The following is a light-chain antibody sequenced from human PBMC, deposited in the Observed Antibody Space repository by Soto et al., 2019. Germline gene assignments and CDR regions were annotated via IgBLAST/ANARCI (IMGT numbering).Light chain of an antibody. CDR2: GAS. V-gene: IGKV3-15*01. Sequence: EIMMTQSPGTLSVSPGEGATLSCTASQSVNLNLAWYQQKPGQPPRLLLYGASTRATGIPVRFRGSGSGTAFTSTTRSVQSEDSSVYYYHQYISWPRGTFGRGTKVEI. CDR3: HQYISWPRGT. J-gene: IGKJ3*01. CDR1: QSVNLN.